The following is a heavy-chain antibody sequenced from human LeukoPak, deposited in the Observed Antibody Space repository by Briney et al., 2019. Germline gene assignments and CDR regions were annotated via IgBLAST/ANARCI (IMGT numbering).Heavy chain of an antibody. CDR3: ARGLHDYVWGSYPVN. D-gene: IGHD3-16*02. CDR1: GFTFSSYS. J-gene: IGHJ4*02. V-gene: IGHV3-21*01. Sequence: PGGSLRLSCAASGFTFSSYSMNWVRQAPGKGLEWVSSISSSSSYIYYADSVKGRFTISRDNAKNSLYLQMNSLRAEDTAVYYCARGLHDYVWGSYPVNWGQGTLVTVSS. CDR2: ISSSSSYI.